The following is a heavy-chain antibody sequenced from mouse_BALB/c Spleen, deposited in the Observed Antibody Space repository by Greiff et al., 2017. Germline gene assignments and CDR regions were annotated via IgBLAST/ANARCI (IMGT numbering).Heavy chain of an antibody. V-gene: IGHV5-12-2*01. CDR1: GFTFSSYT. J-gene: IGHJ3*01. Sequence: EVKLVESGGGLVQPGGSLKLSCAASGFTFSSYTMSWVRQTPEKRLEWVAYISNGGGSTYYPDTVKGRFTISRDNAKNTLYLQMSSLKSEDTAMYYCARHNYGYWCAYWGQGTLGTVS. CDR3: ARHNYGYWCAY. CDR2: ISNGGGST. D-gene: IGHD2-2*01.